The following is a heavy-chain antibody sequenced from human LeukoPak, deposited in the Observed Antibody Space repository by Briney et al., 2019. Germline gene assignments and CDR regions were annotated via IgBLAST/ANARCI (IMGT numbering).Heavy chain of an antibody. CDR2: IYYSGST. D-gene: IGHD3-10*01. CDR1: GGSISSYY. V-gene: IGHV4-59*01. J-gene: IGHJ6*02. Sequence: KPSETLSLTCTVSGGSISSYYWSWIRQPPGKGLEWIGYIYYSGSTNYNPSLKSRVTISVDTSKNQFSLKLSSVTAADTAVYYCARSHYYGSGSYYNGYYYGMDVWGQGTTVTVSS. CDR3: ARSHYYGSGSYYNGYYYGMDV.